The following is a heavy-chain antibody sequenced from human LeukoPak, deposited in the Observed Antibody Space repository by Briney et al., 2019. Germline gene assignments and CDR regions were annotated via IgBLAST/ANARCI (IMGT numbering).Heavy chain of an antibody. Sequence: GGPLRLSCAASGFTFSDSYMTWVRQAPGKGVEWVAYISGSGHDINYSESAKGRFTISRDNAKNSLYLQMNSLRAEDTAVYYCARIHGGYPFDHWGQGTLVTVSS. D-gene: IGHD2-15*01. CDR2: ISGSGHDI. J-gene: IGHJ4*02. CDR3: ARIHGGYPFDH. CDR1: GFTFSDSY. V-gene: IGHV3-11*04.